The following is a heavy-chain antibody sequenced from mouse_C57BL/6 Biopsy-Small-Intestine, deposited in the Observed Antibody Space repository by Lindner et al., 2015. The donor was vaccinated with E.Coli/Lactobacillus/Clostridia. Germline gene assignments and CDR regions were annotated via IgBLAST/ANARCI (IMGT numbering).Heavy chain of an antibody. D-gene: IGHD3-2*01. CDR1: GFNIKDSL. V-gene: IGHV14-2*01. CDR3: GRLESSGYVFWFAY. CDR2: IDPEDGET. Sequence: VQLQESGAGLVRPGASVKLSCTASGFNIKDSLMHWVRQRPEQGLEWIGWIDPEDGETKYAPKFQDKATITADTSSNTAYLQLSSLTSEDTAIYYCGRLESSGYVFWFAYWGQGTLVTVSS. J-gene: IGHJ3*01.